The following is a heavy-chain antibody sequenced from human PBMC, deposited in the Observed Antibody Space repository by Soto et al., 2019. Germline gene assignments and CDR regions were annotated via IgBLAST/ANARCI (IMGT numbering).Heavy chain of an antibody. V-gene: IGHV4-31*03. CDR3: ARGYYGDIGAFDI. D-gene: IGHD4-17*01. J-gene: IGHJ3*02. CDR1: GGSISSGGYY. CDR2: IYYSGST. Sequence: SETLSLTCTVSGGSISSGGYYWSWIRQHPGKGLKWIGYIYYSGSTYYNPSLKSRVNISVNTSKNQISLKLSSETAADTAVNYCARGYYGDIGAFDIWGQGTMVTVSS.